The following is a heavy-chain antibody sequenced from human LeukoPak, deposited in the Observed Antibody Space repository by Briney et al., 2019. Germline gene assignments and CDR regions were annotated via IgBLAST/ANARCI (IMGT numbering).Heavy chain of an antibody. D-gene: IGHD3-10*01. CDR3: TKALFGGMPV. V-gene: IGHV3-23*01. J-gene: IGHJ6*02. CDR1: GFTFSSYA. Sequence: GGSLRLSCVASGFTFSSYAMGWVRQAPGKRPEWVSSLTDSGGTTYYVDSVKGRFTISRDNSKNTVSMQLDSLRVDDTAIYYCTKALFGGMPVWGPGTTVPVSS. CDR2: LTDSGGTT.